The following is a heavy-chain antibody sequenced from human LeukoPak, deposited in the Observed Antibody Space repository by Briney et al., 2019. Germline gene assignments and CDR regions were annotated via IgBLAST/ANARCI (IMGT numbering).Heavy chain of an antibody. CDR3: ANFWSGYSPFDY. J-gene: IGHJ4*02. Sequence: GGSLRLSCAASGFTFSDYYMSWIRQAPGKGLEWVSYISSSGSTMYYADSVKGRFTISRDNAKNSLYLQMNSLRADDTAVHYCANFWSGYSPFDYWGQGTLVTVSS. CDR2: ISSSGSTM. V-gene: IGHV3-11*04. CDR1: GFTFSDYY. D-gene: IGHD3-3*01.